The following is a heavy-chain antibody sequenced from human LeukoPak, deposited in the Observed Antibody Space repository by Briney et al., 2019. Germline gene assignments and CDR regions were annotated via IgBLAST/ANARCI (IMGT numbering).Heavy chain of an antibody. CDR2: IIPIFGTA. D-gene: IGHD3-22*01. J-gene: IGHJ4*02. V-gene: IGHV1-69*13. Sequence: SVKVSCKASGYTFTGYYMHWVRQAPGQGLEWMGGIIPIFGTANYAQKFQGRVTITADESTSTAYMELSSLRSEDTAVYYCARGFNYYDSSGYYFGPWYWGQGTLVAVSS. CDR3: ARGFNYYDSSGYYFGPWY. CDR1: GYTFTGYY.